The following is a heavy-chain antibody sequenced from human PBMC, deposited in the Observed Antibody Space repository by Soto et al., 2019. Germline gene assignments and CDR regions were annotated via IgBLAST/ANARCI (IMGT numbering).Heavy chain of an antibody. J-gene: IGHJ6*03. CDR1: GFTFSNAW. CDR3: TTVETGTTPEYYYYYYMDV. V-gene: IGHV3-15*01. D-gene: IGHD1-7*01. Sequence: PGGSLRLSCAASGFTFSNAWMSWVRQAPGKGLEWVGRIKSKTDGGTTDYAAPVKGRFTISRDDSKNTLYLQMNSLKTEDTAVYYCTTVETGTTPEYYYYYYMDVWGKGTTVTVSS. CDR2: IKSKTDGGTT.